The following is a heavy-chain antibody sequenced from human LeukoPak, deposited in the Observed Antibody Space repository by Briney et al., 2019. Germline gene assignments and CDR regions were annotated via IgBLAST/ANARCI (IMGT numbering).Heavy chain of an antibody. CDR2: IYYSGST. CDR1: GGSISSYY. J-gene: IGHJ4*02. Sequence: SETLSLTCTVSGGSISSYYWSWIRQPPGKGLEWIGYIYYSGSTNYNPSLKSRPTMSVDTSKNQFSLKLRSVTAADTAVYYCAREVAAVAPFGYWGQGTLSPSPQ. V-gene: IGHV4-59*01. D-gene: IGHD6-13*01. CDR3: AREVAAVAPFGY.